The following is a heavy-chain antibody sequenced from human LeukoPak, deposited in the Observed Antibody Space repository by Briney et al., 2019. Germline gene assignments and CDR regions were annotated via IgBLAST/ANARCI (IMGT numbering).Heavy chain of an antibody. V-gene: IGHV4-39*01. CDR2: IYYSGRT. CDR3: ASSQGDYYVNVFDI. CDR1: NGSISRSSYY. D-gene: IGHD1-26*01. J-gene: IGHJ3*02. Sequence: SETLSLTCTVSNGSISRSSYYWVWIRQPPGKSLEWLGSIYYSGRTYYNPSLKSRVTISADTSKNQFSLKLSSVTAADTAVYYCASSQGDYYVNVFDIWSQGTMVTVSS.